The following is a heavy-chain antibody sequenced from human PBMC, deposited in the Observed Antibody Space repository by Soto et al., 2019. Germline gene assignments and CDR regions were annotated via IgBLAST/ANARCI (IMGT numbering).Heavy chain of an antibody. Sequence: ASVKVSCKASGYTFINYFMHWMRQAPGQGLEWMGIINPSSGFTSYAQKFQGRVTMTRDTSTSTVYMDLSSLTYEDTAVYYCARIATAGTGYDIAYWG. D-gene: IGHD6-13*01. V-gene: IGHV1-46*03. CDR1: GYTFINYF. J-gene: IGHJ4*01. CDR3: ARIATAGTGYDIAY. CDR2: INPSSGFT.